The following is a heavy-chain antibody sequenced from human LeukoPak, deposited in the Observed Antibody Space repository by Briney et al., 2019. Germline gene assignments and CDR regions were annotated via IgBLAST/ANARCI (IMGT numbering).Heavy chain of an antibody. CDR1: GFTFSRYS. V-gene: IGHV3-21*04. CDR3: VRDRGTYRPIDY. J-gene: IGHJ4*02. D-gene: IGHD1-26*01. Sequence: PGGSLRLSCAASGFTFSRYSMNWVRQAPGEGLEWVSFISSTSTYIYYADSVKGRFTISRDNAQNSLYLQMNSLRAEDTAIYYCVRDRGTYRPIDYWGQGTLVTVSS. CDR2: ISSTSTYI.